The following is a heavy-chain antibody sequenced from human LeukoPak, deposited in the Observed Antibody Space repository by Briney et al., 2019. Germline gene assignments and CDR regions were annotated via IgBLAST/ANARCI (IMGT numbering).Heavy chain of an antibody. CDR1: GYTFTSYY. CDR2: INPSDGST. CDR3: ARVGGTGYSSSWYHFDY. Sequence: ASVKVSCKASGYTFTSYYIHWVRQAPGQGLEWMGIINPSDGSTSYAQKFQGRVTMTRDMSTSTVYMELSSLRSEDTAVCYCARVGGTGYSSSWYHFDYWGQGTLVTVSS. J-gene: IGHJ4*02. D-gene: IGHD6-13*01. V-gene: IGHV1-46*01.